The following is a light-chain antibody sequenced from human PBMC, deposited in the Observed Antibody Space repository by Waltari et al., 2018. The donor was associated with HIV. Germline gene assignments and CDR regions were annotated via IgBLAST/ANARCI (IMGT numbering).Light chain of an antibody. V-gene: IGKV4-1*01. CDR3: QQCESRPWT. CDR2: WAY. Sequence: DIVFTQSPDSLACSLGERASVNCKSSHAVIHSSSAKTYLAWYQHRPGQPPKLLLYWAYIRGSGVPDRFSGSGSATDFSRTINNLQAEDVAVYLCQQCESRPWTFGQGTKVEIK. CDR1: HAVIHSSSAKTY. J-gene: IGKJ1*01.